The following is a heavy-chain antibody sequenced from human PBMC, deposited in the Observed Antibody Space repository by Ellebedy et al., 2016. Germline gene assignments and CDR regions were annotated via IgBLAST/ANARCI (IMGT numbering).Heavy chain of an antibody. CDR3: AREDTAMVYNWFDP. J-gene: IGHJ5*02. V-gene: IGHV3-21*04. Sequence: GGSLRLSXAASGFTFSSYSMNWVRQAPGKGLEWVSSITSSSSYIYYADSVKGRLTISRDNAENTVYLQLNSLRAEDTAVYYCAREDTAMVYNWFDPWGQGTLVTVSS. CDR1: GFTFSSYS. CDR2: ITSSSSYI. D-gene: IGHD5-18*01.